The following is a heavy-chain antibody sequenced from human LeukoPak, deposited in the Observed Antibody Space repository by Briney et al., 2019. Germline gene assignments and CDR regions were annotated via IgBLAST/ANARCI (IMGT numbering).Heavy chain of an antibody. CDR3: AKDSGGGDCYLDY. CDR1: GFTFSDNY. J-gene: IGHJ4*02. CDR2: ISSSGSI. V-gene: IGHV3-11*04. Sequence: GGSLRLSCAASGFTFSDNYMSWIRQAPGKGLEWVSYISSSGSIYYADSVKGRFTISRDNAKNSLYLQMNSLRVEDTAVYYCAKDSGGGDCYLDYWGQGTVVTVSS. D-gene: IGHD2-21*02.